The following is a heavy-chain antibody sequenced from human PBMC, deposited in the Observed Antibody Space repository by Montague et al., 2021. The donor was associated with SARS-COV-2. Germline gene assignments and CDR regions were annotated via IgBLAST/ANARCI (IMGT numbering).Heavy chain of an antibody. D-gene: IGHD3-3*01. J-gene: IGHJ6*02. CDR3: ASGKSYDFWSGYYSHDYVSGMDV. CDR1: GGSISSYY. Sequence: SETLSLTCTVSGGSISSYYWSWIRQSAGKGLEWIGRIHTSGSTDYNPSLNSRVTMSVDTSKNKFSLKLSSVTAADTAVYCCASGKSYDFWSGYYSHDYVSGMDVWGQGTTVTVSS. CDR2: IHTSGST. V-gene: IGHV4-4*07.